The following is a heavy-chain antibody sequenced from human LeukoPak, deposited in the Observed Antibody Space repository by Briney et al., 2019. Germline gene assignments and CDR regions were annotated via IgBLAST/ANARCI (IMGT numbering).Heavy chain of an antibody. D-gene: IGHD3-22*01. CDR3: AKDFRRADYYDSSSYYRMIDY. V-gene: IGHV3-30*18. CDR2: ISYDESDK. CDR1: GFTFRNYG. J-gene: IGHJ4*02. Sequence: QAGGSLRLSCAVSGFTFRNYGMHWVRQAPGKGLEWVAVISYDESDKYYGDSVKGRFTISRDNSKNTLFLQMNSLRAEDTAVYFCAKDFRRADYYDSSSYYRMIDYWGQGTLVTVSS.